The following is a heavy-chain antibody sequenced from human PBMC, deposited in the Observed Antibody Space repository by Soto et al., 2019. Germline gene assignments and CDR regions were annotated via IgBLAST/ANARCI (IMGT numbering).Heavy chain of an antibody. CDR3: AHRPSVWYLFDC. J-gene: IGHJ4*02. Sequence: QITLKESGPTLVRPTQTLTLTCTFSGFSLSTSGLGVCWIRQPPGKALAWLALIYWNDDKRYSPSLKARLTITKDTSKNQVVLTMTNMDPVDTATYCAAHRPSVWYLFDCWGQGTPVTVSS. CDR2: IYWNDDK. CDR1: GFSLSTSGLG. V-gene: IGHV2-5*01. D-gene: IGHD6-19*01.